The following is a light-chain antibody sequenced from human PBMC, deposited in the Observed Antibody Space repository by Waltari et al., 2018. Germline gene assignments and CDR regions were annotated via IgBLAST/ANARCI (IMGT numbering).Light chain of an antibody. V-gene: IGKV3-20*01. CDR1: QRVGTS. J-gene: IGKJ1*01. Sequence: DIVLTQSPGPLSLSPGERATLSCRASQRVGTSLAWYQQRPGQAPGLLIYDASTRATGTPGRFSGSGFGTDFSLAISSLEPEDFAVYFCQHYVNLPVTFGQGTKVEI. CDR3: QHYVNLPVT. CDR2: DAS.